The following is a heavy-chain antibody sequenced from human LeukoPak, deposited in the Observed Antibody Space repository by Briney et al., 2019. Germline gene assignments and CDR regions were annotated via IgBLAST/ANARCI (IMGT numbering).Heavy chain of an antibody. CDR3: ARVGATRLFDY. V-gene: IGHV4-59*01. D-gene: IGHD1-26*01. CDR2: IYYSGST. CDR1: GGSISSYY. J-gene: IGHJ4*02. Sequence: SETLSLTCTVSGGSISSYYWSWIGQHPGKGLEWIGYIYYSGSTNYNPSLKSRVTISVDTSKNQFSLKLSSVTAADTAVYYCARVGATRLFDYWGQGTLVTVSS.